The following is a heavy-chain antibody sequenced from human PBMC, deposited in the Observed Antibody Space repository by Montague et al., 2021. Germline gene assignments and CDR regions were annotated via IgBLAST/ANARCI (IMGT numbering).Heavy chain of an antibody. D-gene: IGHD1-26*01. Sequence: SLRLSCAASGFSFNVYGMHWVRQAPGKGLGWVAVVGHDGSYEKYADSVRGRFIVSRDNSRTTLYLQLNSLRAEDTAVYYCARDFRVGTYFDYLGQGTLVTVSS. V-gene: IGHV3-33*01. CDR1: GFSFNVYG. J-gene: IGHJ4*02. CDR2: VGHDGSYE. CDR3: ARDFRVGTYFDY.